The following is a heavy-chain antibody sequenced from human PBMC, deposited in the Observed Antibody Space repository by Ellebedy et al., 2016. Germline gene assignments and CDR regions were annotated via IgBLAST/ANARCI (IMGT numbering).Heavy chain of an antibody. D-gene: IGHD3-10*01. Sequence: GGSLRLSXAASGFTFSSYGMHWVRQAPGKGLEWVAVIWYDGSNKYYADSVKGRFTISRDNSKNTLYLQMNSLRAEDTAVYYCARSWELLYYFDYWGQGTLVTVSS. CDR2: IWYDGSNK. J-gene: IGHJ4*02. CDR1: GFTFSSYG. V-gene: IGHV3-33*01. CDR3: ARSWELLYYFDY.